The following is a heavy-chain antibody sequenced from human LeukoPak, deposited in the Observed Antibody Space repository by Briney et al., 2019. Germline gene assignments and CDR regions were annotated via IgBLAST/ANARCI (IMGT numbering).Heavy chain of an antibody. V-gene: IGHV4-61*01. Sequence: SETLSLTCTVSGGSISSSSYYWSWIRQPPGKGLEWIGYIYYSGSTNYNSSLKGRVTISVDTSKNQFSLKLSSVTAADTAVYYCARTDPRQVYRYDYWGQGTLVTVSS. J-gene: IGHJ4*02. CDR3: ARTDPRQVYRYDY. CDR1: GGSISSSSYY. D-gene: IGHD3-16*02. CDR2: IYYSGST.